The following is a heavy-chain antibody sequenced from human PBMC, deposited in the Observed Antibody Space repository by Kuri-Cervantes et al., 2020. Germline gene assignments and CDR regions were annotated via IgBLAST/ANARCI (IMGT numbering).Heavy chain of an antibody. CDR3: ARDWRGSGDQYPFDL. CDR1: GGSVSSGSYY. V-gene: IGHV4-61*01. D-gene: IGHD6-19*01. Sequence: SETLSLTCTVSGGSVSSGSYYWSWIRQPPGKGLEWIGYIYYSGSTNYNPSLKSRVTISIDTSNHQFSLKLNTVTAADTAVYYCARDWRGSGDQYPFDLWGRGTLVTVSS. CDR2: IYYSGST. J-gene: IGHJ2*01.